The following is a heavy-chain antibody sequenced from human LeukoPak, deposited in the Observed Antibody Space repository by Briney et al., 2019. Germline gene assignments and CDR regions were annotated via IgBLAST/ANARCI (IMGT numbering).Heavy chain of an antibody. Sequence: PSETLSLTCVVYSGSFSGYFWSWIRQPPGKGLEWIGEINRSGSTNYNPSLKSRVTISVDTSKNQFSLKLTSVTAADTAVYYCATESWIQGEDYWGQGTLVTVSS. J-gene: IGHJ4*02. CDR1: SGSFSGYF. D-gene: IGHD5-18*01. V-gene: IGHV4-34*01. CDR3: ATESWIQGEDY. CDR2: INRSGST.